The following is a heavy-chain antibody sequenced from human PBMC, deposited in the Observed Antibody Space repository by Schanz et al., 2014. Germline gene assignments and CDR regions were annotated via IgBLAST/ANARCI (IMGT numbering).Heavy chain of an antibody. D-gene: IGHD2-2*01. CDR1: GFTFSTFA. CDR3: ARESSNDIVLVPGAVFDH. Sequence: VHLVESGGGLVQPGGSLRLSCAASGFTFSTFAMHWVRQAPGKGLEYISAISNNGDSTYYADSVKGRFTISRDNSKNTVYLQMNSLRPGDTAVYYCARESSNDIVLVPGAVFDHWGQGILVTVSS. J-gene: IGHJ4*02. V-gene: IGHV3-64*04. CDR2: ISNNGDST.